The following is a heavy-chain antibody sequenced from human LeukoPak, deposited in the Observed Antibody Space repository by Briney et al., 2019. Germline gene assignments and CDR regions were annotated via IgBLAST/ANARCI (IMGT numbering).Heavy chain of an antibody. CDR3: ASEYYYDSSGYCWD. J-gene: IGHJ4*02. CDR1: GFTVSSNY. V-gene: IGHV3-66*02. Sequence: PGGSLRLSCAASGFTVSSNYMSWVRQAPGKGLEWVSVIYSGGSTYYADSVKGRFTISRDNSKNTLYLQMNSLRAEDTAVYYCASEYYYDSSGYCWDWGQGTLVTVSS. CDR2: IYSGGST. D-gene: IGHD3-22*01.